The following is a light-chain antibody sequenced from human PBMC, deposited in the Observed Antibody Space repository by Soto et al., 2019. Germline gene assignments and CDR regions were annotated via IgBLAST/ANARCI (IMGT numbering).Light chain of an antibody. CDR3: AAWDDSLNVYV. Sequence: QSLLTQPPSTSGTPGQRVTISCSGSSSNIGSKTVNWYKHLPGTAPKLLIYSNNQRPSRFPERFSRSKSGTSASLAVSVLQSEYKSDYYFAAWDDSLNVYVFATGTKLTFL. CDR1: SSNIGSKT. CDR2: SNN. V-gene: IGLV1-44*01. J-gene: IGLJ1*01.